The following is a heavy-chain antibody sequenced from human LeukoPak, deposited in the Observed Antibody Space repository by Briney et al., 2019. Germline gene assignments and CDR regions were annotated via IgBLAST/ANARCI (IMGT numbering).Heavy chain of an antibody. CDR2: INHSGST. V-gene: IGHV4-34*01. J-gene: IGHJ5*02. CDR1: GGSLSGYY. Sequence: SETLSLTCAVYGGSLSGYYWSWIRQPPGKGLEWIGEINHSGSTNYNPSLKSRVTISVDTSKNQFSLKLSSVTAADTAVYYCARDREAAANWFDPWGQGTLVTVSS. D-gene: IGHD6-13*01. CDR3: ARDREAAANWFDP.